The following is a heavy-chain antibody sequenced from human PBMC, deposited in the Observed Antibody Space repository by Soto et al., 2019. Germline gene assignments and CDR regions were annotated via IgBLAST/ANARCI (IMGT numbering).Heavy chain of an antibody. J-gene: IGHJ6*02. V-gene: IGHV1-2*02. CDR1: GYTFTSYY. CDR2: INPKFGDT. CDR3: ARNMDYYYGPGSGNGHGF. Sequence: QVQLVQSGAEMKEPGDSVRVSCEASGYTFTSYYIHWARRAPGQGLEWMGWINPKFGDTTYAQDFQGRVSMTRDMSISTVYMELSRLTSDDTAIYYCARNMDYYYGPGSGNGHGFWGQGTTVTVFS. D-gene: IGHD3-10*01.